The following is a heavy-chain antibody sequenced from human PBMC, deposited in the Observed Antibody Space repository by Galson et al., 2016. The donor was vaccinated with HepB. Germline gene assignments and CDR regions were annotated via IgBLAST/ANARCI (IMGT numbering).Heavy chain of an antibody. CDR2: DASDK. CDR3: ARGDIVGAIFDY. D-gene: IGHD1-26*01. V-gene: IGHV3-30*07. Sequence: DASDKYYADSVKGRFTISRDKSQNTLCLQMNSLRAEDTAVYYCARGDIVGAIFDYWGQGTLVTVSS. J-gene: IGHJ4*02.